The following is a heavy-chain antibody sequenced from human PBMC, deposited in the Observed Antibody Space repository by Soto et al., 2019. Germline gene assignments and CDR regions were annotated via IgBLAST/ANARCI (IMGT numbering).Heavy chain of an antibody. J-gene: IGHJ4*02. CDR3: VSPISRVW. CDR2: IRTKANSYAT. V-gene: IGHV3-73*01. Sequence: GGSLRLSCAASGFTFSGSVIHWVRQASGQGLEWVGRIRTKANSYATAYAVSVKGRFTVSRDDSKNTAYLQMDSLKTDDTAVYYCVSPISRVWWGQGTLVTVSS. CDR1: GFTFSGSV.